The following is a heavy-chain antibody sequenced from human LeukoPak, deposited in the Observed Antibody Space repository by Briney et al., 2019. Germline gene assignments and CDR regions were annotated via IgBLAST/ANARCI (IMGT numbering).Heavy chain of an antibody. Sequence: GGSLRLSCAASGFTFSSYAMSWARQAPGKGLEWVSAISGSGGSTYYADSVKGRFTISRDNSKNTLYLQMNSLRAEDTAVYYCAKTGGLVWSGYYTRFDPWGQGTLVTVSS. CDR2: ISGSGGST. CDR3: AKTGGLVWSGYYTRFDP. J-gene: IGHJ5*02. CDR1: GFTFSSYA. D-gene: IGHD3-3*01. V-gene: IGHV3-23*01.